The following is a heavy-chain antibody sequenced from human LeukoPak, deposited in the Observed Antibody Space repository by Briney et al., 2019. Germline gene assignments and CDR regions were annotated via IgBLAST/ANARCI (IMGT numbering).Heavy chain of an antibody. CDR3: ARDISSWYRLDY. V-gene: IGHV3-11*01. CDR1: GFTFSDYY. CDR2: FSSSVSTI. J-gene: IGHJ4*02. Sequence: GGPLELSCAASGFTFSDYYMSWIRPAPGKGREGVSYFSSSVSTIYYADSVKGRFTISRDNAKNSLYLQMNSLRAEDTAVSYCARDISSWYRLDYWGQGTLVTVYS. D-gene: IGHD6-13*01.